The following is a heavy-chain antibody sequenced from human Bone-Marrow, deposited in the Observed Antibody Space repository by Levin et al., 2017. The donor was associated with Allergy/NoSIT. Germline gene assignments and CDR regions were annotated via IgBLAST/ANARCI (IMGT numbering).Heavy chain of an antibody. D-gene: IGHD3-22*01. CDR2: VTRSGGDT. Sequence: GGSLRLSCAASGFTFSSYAMAWVRQAPGKGLEWVSVVTRSGGDTYYADSVEGRFTMSRDNSKNTLYLQMNSLRAEDTAVYFCAKGVTMRVVVFDAFDVWGQGTTVTVSS. V-gene: IGHV3-23*01. CDR1: GFTFSSYA. J-gene: IGHJ3*01. CDR3: AKGVTMRVVVFDAFDV.